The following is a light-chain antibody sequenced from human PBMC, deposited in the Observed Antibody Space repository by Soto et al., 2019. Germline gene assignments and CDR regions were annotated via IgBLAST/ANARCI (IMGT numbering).Light chain of an antibody. J-gene: IGKJ1*01. Sequence: DIQMTQSPSTLSASVGDRVTITCRASQSISSWLAWYQQKPGKAPKLLIYKASSSESGVPSRFSGSGSGTEFTLTISSLQPDDFATYYCQQYNTFSPTFGQGTKVDIK. CDR3: QQYNTFSPT. CDR2: KAS. CDR1: QSISSW. V-gene: IGKV1-5*03.